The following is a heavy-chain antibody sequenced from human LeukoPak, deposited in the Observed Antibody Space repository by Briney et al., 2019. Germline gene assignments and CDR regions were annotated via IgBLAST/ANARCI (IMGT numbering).Heavy chain of an antibody. Sequence: RPGRSLRLSCAVSGFILSDYGFHGVRRAPGKGVEWVAVTRFEGSIKQYADSVTGRFPISRDDSKNTLSLQLNSLNPEATATYYCARWGGTRQYYFDYWGRGTLVTVSS. D-gene: IGHD1-1*01. CDR1: GFILSDYG. V-gene: IGHV3-33*01. J-gene: IGHJ4*02. CDR2: TRFEGSIK. CDR3: ARWGGTRQYYFDY.